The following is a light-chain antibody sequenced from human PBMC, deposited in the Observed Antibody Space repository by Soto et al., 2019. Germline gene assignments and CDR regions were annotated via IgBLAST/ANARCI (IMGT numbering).Light chain of an antibody. V-gene: IGKV3-20*01. CDR3: HQYGYSPLT. CDR1: QSVSSSF. J-gene: IGKJ4*01. Sequence: EIVLTQSPGTLSLSPGERATLSCRASQSVSSSFLAWYQQTPGQAPRLLIYGASNRATGIPDRFSGSGSGRDFTLTISRLEPEDFAVYYCHQYGYSPLTFGGGTKVEIK. CDR2: GAS.